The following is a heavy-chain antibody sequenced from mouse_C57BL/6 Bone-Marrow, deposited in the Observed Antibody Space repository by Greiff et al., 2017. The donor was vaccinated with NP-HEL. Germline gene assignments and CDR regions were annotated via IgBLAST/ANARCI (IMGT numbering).Heavy chain of an antibody. CDR2: IYPRSGNT. Sequence: VQLQQSGAELARPGASVKLSCKASGYTFTSYGLSWVKQRTGQGLEWIGEIYPRSGNTYYNEKFKGKATLTADKSSSTAYMELRSLTSEDSAVYVCARGDYGGAMDYWGQGTSVTVSS. V-gene: IGHV1-81*01. D-gene: IGHD2-4*01. CDR1: GYTFTSYG. CDR3: ARGDYGGAMDY. J-gene: IGHJ4*01.